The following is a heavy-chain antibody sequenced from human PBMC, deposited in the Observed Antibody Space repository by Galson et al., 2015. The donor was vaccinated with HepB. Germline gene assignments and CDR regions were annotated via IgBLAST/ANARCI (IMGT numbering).Heavy chain of an antibody. J-gene: IGHJ4*02. D-gene: IGHD5-18*01. CDR3: ARDTAMVPASYYFDY. CDR1: RFTFSNRA. CDR2: ISYDGSDK. Sequence: SLRLSCAASRFTFSNRAMHWVRQAPGKGLEWVALISYDGSDKYYVDSVKGRFTISRDNSKNTLYLQMNSLRPEDTAVYYCARDTAMVPASYYFDYWGQGTRVTVSS. V-gene: IGHV3-30-3*01.